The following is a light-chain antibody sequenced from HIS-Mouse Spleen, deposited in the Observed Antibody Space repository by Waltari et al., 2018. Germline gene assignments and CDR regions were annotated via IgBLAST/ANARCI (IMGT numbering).Light chain of an antibody. J-gene: IGLJ3*02. V-gene: IGLV2-23*01. CDR2: EGS. Sequence: QSALTQPASVSGSPGQSITISCTGTSSDVGHYNLVPWYQQHPGKAPKLMIYEGSKRPSGVSNRFSGSKSGNTASLTISGLQAEDEADYYCCSYAGSSTLVFGGGTKLTVL. CDR3: CSYAGSSTLV. CDR1: SSDVGHYNL.